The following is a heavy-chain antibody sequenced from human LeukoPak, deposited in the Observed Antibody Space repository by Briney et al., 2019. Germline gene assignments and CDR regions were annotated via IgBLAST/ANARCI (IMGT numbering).Heavy chain of an antibody. V-gene: IGHV4-59*08. CDR2: IYDRLRT. CDR1: GGSISNYY. Sequence: SETLSHTCTVSGGSISNYYWSWVRQPPGKRLEWIGYIYDRLRTSYNPSLKSRVTISVDTSKNQFSLELRSVTAADTAVYYCARLKTWGGTQPYDYWGQGTLVTVSS. CDR3: ARLKTWGGTQPYDY. J-gene: IGHJ4*02. D-gene: IGHD2-21*01.